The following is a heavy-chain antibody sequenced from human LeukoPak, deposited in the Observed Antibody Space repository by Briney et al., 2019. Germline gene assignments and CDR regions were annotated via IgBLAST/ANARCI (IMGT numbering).Heavy chain of an antibody. V-gene: IGHV3-30*09. J-gene: IGHJ4*02. CDR2: ISYDGSNK. CDR3: AREGDGYNSPIDY. Sequence: GGSLRLSCAASGFTFSSYAMHWVRQAPGKGLEWVAVISYDGSNKYYADSVKGRFAISRDNAKNSLFLQMNSLRAEDTAVYYCAREGDGYNSPIDYWGQGTLVTVSS. D-gene: IGHD5-24*01. CDR1: GFTFSSYA.